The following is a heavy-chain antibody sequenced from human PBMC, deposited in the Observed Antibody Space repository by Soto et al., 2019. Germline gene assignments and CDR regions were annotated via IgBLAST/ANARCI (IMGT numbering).Heavy chain of an antibody. CDR3: AIVVVVAAIPTPLSRY. Sequence: ASVKVSCKASGYTFTSYAMHWVRQAPGQRLEWMGWINAGNGNTKYSQKFQGRVTITRDTSASTAYMELSSLRSEDTAVYYCAIVVVVAAIPTPLSRYWGQGTRVTVSS. CDR1: GYTFTSYA. CDR2: INAGNGNT. D-gene: IGHD2-15*01. V-gene: IGHV1-3*01. J-gene: IGHJ4*02.